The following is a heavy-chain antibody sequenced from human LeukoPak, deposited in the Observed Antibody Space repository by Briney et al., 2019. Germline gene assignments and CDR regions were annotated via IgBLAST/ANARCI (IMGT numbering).Heavy chain of an antibody. Sequence: GASVKVSCKASGYTFTGYYMHWVRQAPGQGLEWMAWINPNSGGTNYAQKFQGRVTMTRDTSISTAYMELSRLRSDDTAVYYCARTRIPRAIWFDPWGQGTLVTVSS. CDR2: INPNSGGT. CDR1: GYTFTGYY. CDR3: ARTRIPRAIWFDP. J-gene: IGHJ5*02. V-gene: IGHV1-2*02.